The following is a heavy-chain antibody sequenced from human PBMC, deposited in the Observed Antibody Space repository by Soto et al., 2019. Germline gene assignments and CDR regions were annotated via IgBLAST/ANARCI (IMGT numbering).Heavy chain of an antibody. CDR2: ISGSGGST. Sequence: GGSLRLSCAASGFTFSSYAMSWVRQAPGKGLEWVSAISGSGGSTYYADSVKGRFTISRANSKNTLYLQMNSLRAEDTAVYYCARPLFDIVVVVAATRDYGMDVWGQGTTVTVSS. V-gene: IGHV3-23*01. CDR1: GFTFSSYA. D-gene: IGHD2-15*01. CDR3: ARPLFDIVVVVAATRDYGMDV. J-gene: IGHJ6*02.